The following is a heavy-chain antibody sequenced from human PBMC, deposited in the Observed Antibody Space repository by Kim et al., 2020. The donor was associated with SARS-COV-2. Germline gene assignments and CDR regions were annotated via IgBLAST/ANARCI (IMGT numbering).Heavy chain of an antibody. CDR2: ISSSSSYI. D-gene: IGHD6-6*01. CDR1: GFTFSSYS. V-gene: IGHV3-21*01. J-gene: IGHJ6*02. CDR3: AREWGLEYSSSSPLDYYYYGMDV. Sequence: GGSLRLSCAASGFTFSSYSMNWVRQAPGKGLEWVSSISSSSSYIYYADSVKGRFTISRDNAKNSLYLQMNSLRAEDTAVYYCAREWGLEYSSSSPLDYYYYGMDVWGQGTTVTVSS.